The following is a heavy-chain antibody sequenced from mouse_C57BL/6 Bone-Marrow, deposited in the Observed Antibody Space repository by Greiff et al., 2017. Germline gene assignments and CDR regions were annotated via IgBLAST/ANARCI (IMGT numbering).Heavy chain of an antibody. D-gene: IGHD4-1*01. V-gene: IGHV1-55*01. Sequence: QVPLQQPGAELVKPGASVKMSCKASGYPFTSYWVTRGKQRPGQGREGIGDIYPGSGSTNYNEKFKSKATLTVDTSSSTAYMQLSSLTSEDSAVYYCANWDGAYWGQGTLVTVSA. CDR1: GYPFTSYW. CDR2: IYPGSGST. CDR3: ANWDGAY. J-gene: IGHJ3*01.